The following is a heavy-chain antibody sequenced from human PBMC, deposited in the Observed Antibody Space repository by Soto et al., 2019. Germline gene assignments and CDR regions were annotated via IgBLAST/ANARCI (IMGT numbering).Heavy chain of an antibody. V-gene: IGHV3-23*01. J-gene: IGHJ5*02. CDR2: ISGSGSMR. CDR3: SKEAVEGEQAPIPGHA. CDR1: GFTFANYA. D-gene: IGHD2-21*01. Sequence: GSLRLSCTASGFTFANYAMAWVRQAPGEGLEWVSGISGSGSMRYYADSVRGHFTISRDNSKNTLYLQMASLRDEDTAVYYCSKEAVEGEQAPIPGHAWGPGPLVTVSS.